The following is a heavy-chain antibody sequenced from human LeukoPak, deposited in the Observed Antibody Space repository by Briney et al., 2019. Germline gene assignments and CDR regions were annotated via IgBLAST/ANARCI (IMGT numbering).Heavy chain of an antibody. Sequence: GGSLRLSCVASGFTFSSHHMNWVRQTPGKGLESVATIKPDGSEKYYVDSVKGRFTISRDNAKSSLYLQMNSLRAEDTAVYYCARQWLVMSHFDYWGQGTLVTVSS. CDR2: IKPDGSEK. CDR3: ARQWLVMSHFDY. D-gene: IGHD6-19*01. CDR1: GFTFSSHH. J-gene: IGHJ4*02. V-gene: IGHV3-7*03.